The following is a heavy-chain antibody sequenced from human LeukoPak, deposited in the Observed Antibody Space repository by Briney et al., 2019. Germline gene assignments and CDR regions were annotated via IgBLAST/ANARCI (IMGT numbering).Heavy chain of an antibody. J-gene: IGHJ5*02. CDR2: IYHSGSA. Sequence: SETLSLTCAVSGYSISSVYQWAWIRQPPGKTLEWIGSIYHSGSAHYNPSLKSRVTISVDRSNNQFSLRLSSVTAADTAVYYCARDPRWLTPDCTSTSCYENYFDPWGQGTLVTVSS. CDR1: GYSISSVYQ. CDR3: ARDPRWLTPDCTSTSCYENYFDP. D-gene: IGHD2-2*01. V-gene: IGHV4-38-2*02.